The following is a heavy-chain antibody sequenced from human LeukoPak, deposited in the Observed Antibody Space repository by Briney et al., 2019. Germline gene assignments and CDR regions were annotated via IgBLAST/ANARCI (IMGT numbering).Heavy chain of an antibody. J-gene: IGHJ4*02. Sequence: SETLSLTCAVSGGAFSNYFWTWIRQPPGKGLEWIAEINDSGSTNSNSSLRSRVAISLDTSKNQFSLRLTSVTAADTAVYYCARGQYCSTTTCYSARRYFDFWGQGTLVTVS. V-gene: IGHV4-34*01. CDR3: ARGQYCSTTTCYSARRYFDF. CDR2: INDSGST. D-gene: IGHD2-2*01. CDR1: GGAFSNYF.